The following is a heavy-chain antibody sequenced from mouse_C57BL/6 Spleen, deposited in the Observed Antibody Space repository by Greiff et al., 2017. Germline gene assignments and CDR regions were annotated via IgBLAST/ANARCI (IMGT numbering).Heavy chain of an antibody. CDR3: ARDDPGAWFAY. CDR1: GFTFSDFY. V-gene: IGHV7-1*01. CDR2: SRNKANDYTT. J-gene: IGHJ3*01. Sequence: EVMLVESGGGLVQSGRSLRLSCATSGFTFSDFYMEWVRQAPGKGLEWIAASRNKANDYTTEYSASVKGRFIVSRDTSQSILYLQMNALRAEDTAIYYCARDDPGAWFAYWGQGTLVTVSA.